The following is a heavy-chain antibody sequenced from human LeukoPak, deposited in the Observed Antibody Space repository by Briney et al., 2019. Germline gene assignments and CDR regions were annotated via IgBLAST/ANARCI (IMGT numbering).Heavy chain of an antibody. CDR2: ISAYNGNT. J-gene: IGHJ4*02. Sequence: ASVMVSCKASGYTFTSYGISWVRQAPGQGLEWMGWISAYNGNTNYAQKLQGRVTMTTDTSTSTAYMELRSLRSDDTAVYYCARDSPTYTSGTNCFDYWGQGTLVTVSS. CDR1: GYTFTSYG. D-gene: IGHD3-10*01. V-gene: IGHV1-18*01. CDR3: ARDSPTYTSGTNCFDY.